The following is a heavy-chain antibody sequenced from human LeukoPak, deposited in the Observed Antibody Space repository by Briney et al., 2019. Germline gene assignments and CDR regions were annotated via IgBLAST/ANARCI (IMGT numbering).Heavy chain of an antibody. J-gene: IGHJ4*02. CDR3: SRENGAFSPFGY. Sequence: SETLSLTCSVSGGSISNYFWTWIRQPPGQGLEWIGEISLTGLTHYNPSLESRVTVSLDKSKNQLSLNLTSVTAADTAVYYCSRENGAFSPFGYWGQGTLVTVLS. CDR1: GGSISNYF. V-gene: IGHV4-59*12. D-gene: IGHD2-8*01. CDR2: ISLTGLT.